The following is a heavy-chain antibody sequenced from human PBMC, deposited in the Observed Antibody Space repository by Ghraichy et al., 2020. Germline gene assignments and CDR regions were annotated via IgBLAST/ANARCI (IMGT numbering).Heavy chain of an antibody. V-gene: IGHV3-7*03. CDR2: IKQDGSDK. CDR3: ARYYGSGNFDY. Sequence: GGSLRLSCAASGFTFSSYWMTWVRQAPGKGLEWVASIKQDGSDKYYVDSVKGRFTISRDNAKNSLYLQMNSLRADDTAVYYCARYYGSGNFDYWGQGTLVTVSS. J-gene: IGHJ4*02. D-gene: IGHD3-10*01. CDR1: GFTFSSYW.